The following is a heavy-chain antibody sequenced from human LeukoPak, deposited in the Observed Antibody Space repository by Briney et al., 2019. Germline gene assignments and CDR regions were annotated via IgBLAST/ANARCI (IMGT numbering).Heavy chain of an antibody. J-gene: IGHJ4*02. CDR2: IRGRGGSS. CDR1: GFTFSSYA. V-gene: IGHV3-23*01. Sequence: GGSLRLSRAASGFTFSSYAMSWVRQAPGKGLEWVSAIRGRGGSSYYADSVKGRFTISRDNSKNTLYLQMNSLRAEDTAVYYCAKKGAAAELDYWGQGTLVTVSS. D-gene: IGHD6-13*01. CDR3: AKKGAAAELDY.